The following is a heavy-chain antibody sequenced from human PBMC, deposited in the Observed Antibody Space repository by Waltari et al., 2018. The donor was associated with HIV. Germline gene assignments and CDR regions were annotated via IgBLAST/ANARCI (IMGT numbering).Heavy chain of an antibody. CDR1: GFTFSNYW. V-gene: IGHV3-7*01. CDR2: VKQDGSEK. CDR3: ARWLQGDDAFDI. Sequence: EVQVVESGGDLVQPGGSLRLSCTASGFTFSNYWMNWVRQAPGKGLEWVANVKQDGSEKNYVDSVKGRFTISRDNAKNSLYLQMSSLRAEDTAVYYCARWLQGDDAFDIWGQGTKVTVSS. D-gene: IGHD5-12*01. J-gene: IGHJ3*02.